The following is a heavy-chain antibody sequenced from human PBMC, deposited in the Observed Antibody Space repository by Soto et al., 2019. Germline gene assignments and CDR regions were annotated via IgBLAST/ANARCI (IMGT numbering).Heavy chain of an antibody. V-gene: IGHV3-9*01. CDR3: AKDKSRPLWCYFDY. CDR2: ISWNSGSI. CDR1: GFTFDDYA. J-gene: IGHJ4*02. Sequence: EVQLVESGGGLVQPGRSLRLSCAASGFTFDDYAMHWVRQAPGKGLEWVSGISWNSGSIGYADSVKGRFTISRDNAKNPLYQQMNSLRAEDTALYYCAKDKSRPLWCYFDYWGQGTLVTVSS. D-gene: IGHD3-10*01.